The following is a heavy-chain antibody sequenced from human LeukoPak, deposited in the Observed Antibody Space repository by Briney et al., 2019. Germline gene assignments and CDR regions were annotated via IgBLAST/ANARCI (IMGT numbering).Heavy chain of an antibody. CDR3: ARRYGGNSEGYYFDY. D-gene: IGHD4-23*01. J-gene: IGHJ4*02. Sequence: SETLSLTCTVSGGSISSSSYYWGWIRQPPGKGLEWIGSIYYSGSTYYNPSLKSRVTISVDTSKNQFSLKLSSVSAADTAVYYCARRYGGNSEGYYFDYWGQGTLVTVSS. V-gene: IGHV4-39*01. CDR2: IYYSGST. CDR1: GGSISSSSYY.